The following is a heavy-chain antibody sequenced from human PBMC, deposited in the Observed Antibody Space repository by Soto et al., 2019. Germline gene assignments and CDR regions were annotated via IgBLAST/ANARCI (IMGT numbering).Heavy chain of an antibody. D-gene: IGHD6-13*01. CDR2: ISAYNGNT. CDR1: GYTFTSYG. CDR3: ATYTVRVGSSWYAEFDY. Sequence: QVQLVQSGAEVKKPGASGKVSCKASGYTFTSYGISWVRQAPGQGLETMGWISAYNGNTNYAQKLRGSATITIHTATSTAYRDLRSLTAYDTAVYYCATYTVRVGSSWYAEFDYCGQGSLVTVS. J-gene: IGHJ4*02. V-gene: IGHV1-18*01.